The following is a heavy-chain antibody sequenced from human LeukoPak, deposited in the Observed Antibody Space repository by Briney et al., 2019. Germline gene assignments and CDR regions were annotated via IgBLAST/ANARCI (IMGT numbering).Heavy chain of an antibody. V-gene: IGHV4-59*01. D-gene: IGHD3-22*01. CDR3: AREYYYDSSGYDY. CDR1: GGSFSGYY. CDR2: IYYSGST. Sequence: SETLSLTCAVYGGSFSGYYWSWIRQPPGKGLEWIGYIYYSGSTNYNPSLKSRVTISVDTSKNQFSLKLSSVTAADTAVYYCAREYYYDSSGYDYWGQGTLVTVSS. J-gene: IGHJ4*02.